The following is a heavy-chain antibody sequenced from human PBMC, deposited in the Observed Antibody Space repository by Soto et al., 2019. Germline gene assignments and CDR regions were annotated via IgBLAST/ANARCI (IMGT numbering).Heavy chain of an antibody. CDR2: ISSSGSTI. V-gene: IGHV3-11*01. CDR3: ARARRQWLVRYFDY. J-gene: IGHJ4*02. D-gene: IGHD6-19*01. CDR1: GFTFSDYY. Sequence: GGSLRLSCAASGFTFSDYYMSWIRQAPGKGLEWVSYISSSGSTIYYADSVKGRFTISRDNAKNSLYLQMNSLRAEDTAVYYCARARRQWLVRYFDYWGQGTLVTVSS.